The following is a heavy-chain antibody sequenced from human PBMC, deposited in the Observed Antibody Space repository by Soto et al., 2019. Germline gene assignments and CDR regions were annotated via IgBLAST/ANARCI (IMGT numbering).Heavy chain of an antibody. J-gene: IGHJ6*02. D-gene: IGHD6-6*01. CDR3: AKVIRADSTSSNFYYYSGMDV. CDR2: ISNDGSNK. CDR1: GFSFSTYG. V-gene: IGHV3-30*18. Sequence: PGGSLRLSCAASGFSFSTYGMHWVRQAPGKGLEWMAVISNDGSNKYYADSVKGRFTISRDNSKDTLFLQVNSLRGEDTAIYYCAKVIRADSTSSNFYYYSGMDVWGQGTTVTVSS.